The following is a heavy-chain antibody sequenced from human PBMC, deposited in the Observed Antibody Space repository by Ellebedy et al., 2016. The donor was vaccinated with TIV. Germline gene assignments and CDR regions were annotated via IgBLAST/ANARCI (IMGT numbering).Heavy chain of an antibody. CDR2: INHSGST. J-gene: IGHJ4*02. CDR3: ARHEVDILTGYFFDPFDY. Sequence: SETLSLTCAVYGGSFSGHYWSWIRQSPGKGLEWIGAINHSGSTNYNPSLQSRVTMSVDTSKNQFSLELSSMTAPDTAVYNCARHEVDILTGYFFDPFDYWGQGTLVTVSS. D-gene: IGHD3-9*01. CDR1: GGSFSGHY. V-gene: IGHV4-34*01.